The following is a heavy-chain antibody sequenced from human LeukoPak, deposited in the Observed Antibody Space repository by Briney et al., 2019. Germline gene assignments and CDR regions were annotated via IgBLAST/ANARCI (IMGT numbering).Heavy chain of an antibody. J-gene: IGHJ6*03. V-gene: IGHV1-18*01. Sequence: ASVKVSCKASGYTFTSYGISWVRQAPGQGLEWMGWISAYNGNTNYAQKLQGRVTMTTDTSTSTAYMELRSLRSDDTAVYYCARANGGYDFGGYYYYYYMDVWGKGTTVTISS. CDR2: ISAYNGNT. D-gene: IGHD5-12*01. CDR1: GYTFTSYG. CDR3: ARANGGYDFGGYYYYYYMDV.